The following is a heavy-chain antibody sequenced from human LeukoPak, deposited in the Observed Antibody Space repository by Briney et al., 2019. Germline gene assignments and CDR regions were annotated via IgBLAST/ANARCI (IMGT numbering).Heavy chain of an antibody. V-gene: IGHV1-2*02. CDR1: GYTFTGYY. J-gene: IGHJ3*02. CDR2: INLNSGGT. CDR3: ARERGSYGAFDI. Sequence: ASVKVSCKASGYTFTGYYMHWVRQAPGQGLEWMGWINLNSGGTNYAQKFQGRVTMTRDTSISTAYMELSRLRSDDTAVYYCARERGSYGAFDIWGQGTMVTVSS. D-gene: IGHD1-26*01.